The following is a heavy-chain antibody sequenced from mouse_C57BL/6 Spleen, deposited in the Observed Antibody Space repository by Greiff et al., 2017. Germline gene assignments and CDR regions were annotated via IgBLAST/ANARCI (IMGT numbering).Heavy chain of an antibody. J-gene: IGHJ1*03. CDR2: IHPNSGST. Sequence: QVQLQQPGAELVKPGASVKLSCKASGYTFTSYWMHWVKQRPGQGLEWIGMIHPNSGSTNYNEKFKSKATLTVDKSSSTAYMQLSSLTSEDSAIYYCAAESKWYFEVWGTGTTVTVSS. V-gene: IGHV1-64*01. D-gene: IGHD1-3*01. CDR3: AAESKWYFEV. CDR1: GYTFTSYW.